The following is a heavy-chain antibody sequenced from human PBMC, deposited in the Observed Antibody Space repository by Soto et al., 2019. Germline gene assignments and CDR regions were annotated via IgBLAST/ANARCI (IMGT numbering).Heavy chain of an antibody. CDR2: ISSSSSYI. D-gene: IGHD6-19*01. V-gene: IGHV3-21*04. Sequence: GGSLRLSCAASGFTFSSYSMNWVRQAPGKGLEWVSFISSSSSYIYYADSVKGRFTISRDNAKNSQYLQMNSLRAEDTAVYYCAKDPHSSGPTTFDYWGQGTLVTVSS. CDR1: GFTFSSYS. CDR3: AKDPHSSGPTTFDY. J-gene: IGHJ4*02.